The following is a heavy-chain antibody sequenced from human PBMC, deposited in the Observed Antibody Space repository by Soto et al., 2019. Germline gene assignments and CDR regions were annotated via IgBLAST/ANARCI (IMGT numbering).Heavy chain of an antibody. CDR3: ARSERYCTNGVCFMDV. Sequence: GGSLRLSCAASGFTFSSYGMHWVRQAPGKGLEWVAVISYDGSNKYYADSVKGRFTISRDNSKNTLYLQMNSLRAEDTAVYYCARSERYCTNGVCFMDVWGQGTTVTVSS. V-gene: IGHV3-30*03. D-gene: IGHD2-8*01. J-gene: IGHJ6*02. CDR2: ISYDGSNK. CDR1: GFTFSSYG.